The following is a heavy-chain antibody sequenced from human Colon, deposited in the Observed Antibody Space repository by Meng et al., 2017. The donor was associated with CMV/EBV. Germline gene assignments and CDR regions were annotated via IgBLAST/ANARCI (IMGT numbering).Heavy chain of an antibody. CDR3: ARSRGGDASTRGLFAA. CDR2: IYFSGGT. CDR1: GGTINTESYY. Sequence: SETLSLTCSVSGGTINTESYYWAWIRQPPGKGLEWIGTIYFSGGTYYNPSLRSRVTMSVDTSRNQFSLNLNSVTAADTAVYYCARSRGGDASTRGLFAAWGQGTLVTVSS. D-gene: IGHD2-2*01. V-gene: IGHV4-39*07. J-gene: IGHJ5*02.